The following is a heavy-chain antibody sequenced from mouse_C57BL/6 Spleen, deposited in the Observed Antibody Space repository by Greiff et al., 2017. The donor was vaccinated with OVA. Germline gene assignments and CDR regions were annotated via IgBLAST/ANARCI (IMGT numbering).Heavy chain of an antibody. CDR3: ARDYYGSSYPLDY. J-gene: IGHJ2*01. Sequence: QVQLQQSGAELVKPGASVKISCKASGYAFSSYWMNWVKQRPGKGLEWIGQIYPGDGDTNYNGKFKGKATLTADKSSSTAYMQLSSLTSEDSAVYFCARDYYGSSYPLDYWGQGTTLTVSS. CDR1: GYAFSSYW. D-gene: IGHD1-1*01. CDR2: IYPGDGDT. V-gene: IGHV1-80*01.